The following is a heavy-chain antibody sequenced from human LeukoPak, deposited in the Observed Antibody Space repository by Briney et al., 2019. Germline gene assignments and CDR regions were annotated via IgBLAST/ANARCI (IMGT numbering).Heavy chain of an antibody. D-gene: IGHD6-6*01. CDR3: AKGLAARPRYYGMDV. J-gene: IGHJ6*02. CDR2: ISWNSGSI. V-gene: IGHV3-9*01. CDR1: GFTFDDYA. Sequence: SGRSLRLSCAASGFTFDDYAMHWVRQAPGKGLEWVSGISWNSGSIGYVDSVKGRFTISRDNAKNSLYLQMNSLRAEDTALYYCAKGLAARPRYYGMDVWGQGTTVTVSS.